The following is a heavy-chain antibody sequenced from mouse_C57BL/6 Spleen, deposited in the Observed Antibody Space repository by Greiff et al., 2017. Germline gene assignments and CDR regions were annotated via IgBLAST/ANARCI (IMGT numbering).Heavy chain of an antibody. Sequence: VQLQQPGAELVKPGASVKMSCKASGYTFTSYWITWVKQRPGQGLEWIGDIYPGSGSTNYNEKFKSKATLTVDTSSSTAYMQLSSLTSEDSAVYYCAREGTAQAGYFDYWGQGTTLTVSS. CDR2: IYPGSGST. CDR3: AREGTAQAGYFDY. V-gene: IGHV1-55*01. J-gene: IGHJ2*01. D-gene: IGHD3-2*02. CDR1: GYTFTSYW.